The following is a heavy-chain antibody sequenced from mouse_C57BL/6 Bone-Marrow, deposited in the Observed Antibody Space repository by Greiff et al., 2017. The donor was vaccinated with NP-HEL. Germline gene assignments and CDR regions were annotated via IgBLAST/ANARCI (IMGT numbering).Heavy chain of an antibody. CDR2: IHPNSGST. Sequence: QVQLQQPGAELVKPGASVKLSCKASGYTFTSYWMHWVKQRPGQGLEWIGMIHPNSGSTNYNEKFKSKATLTVDKSSSTAYMQLSSLTSEDSAVDYCASTLYYDYARFAYWGQGTLVTVSA. J-gene: IGHJ3*01. CDR3: ASTLYYDYARFAY. CDR1: GYTFTSYW. V-gene: IGHV1-64*01. D-gene: IGHD2-4*01.